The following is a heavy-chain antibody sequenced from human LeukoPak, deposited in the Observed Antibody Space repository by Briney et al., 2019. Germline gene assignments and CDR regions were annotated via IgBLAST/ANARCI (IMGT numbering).Heavy chain of an antibody. CDR1: GFSFSSYA. Sequence: GGSLRLSCAASGFSFSSYAMNWVRQAPGKGLEWVSGISGSGGRTYYADSVKGRFTISRDNAKNSLYLQMNSLRAEDTAVYYCARDSSGYSSSWSGDAFDIWGQGTMVTVSS. V-gene: IGHV3-23*01. CDR3: ARDSSGYSSSWSGDAFDI. CDR2: ISGSGGRT. D-gene: IGHD6-13*01. J-gene: IGHJ3*02.